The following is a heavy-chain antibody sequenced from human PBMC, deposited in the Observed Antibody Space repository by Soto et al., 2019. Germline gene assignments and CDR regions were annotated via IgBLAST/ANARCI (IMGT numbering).Heavy chain of an antibody. Sequence: GGSLRLSCAASGFTFSDYYMSWIRQAPGKGLEWVSYISSSSSYIYYADSVKGRFTISRDNSKNSLYLQMNSLRAEDTAVYYCAKDSHYDSSGYYDYWGQGTLVTVSS. CDR2: ISSSSSYI. D-gene: IGHD3-22*01. CDR3: AKDSHYDSSGYYDY. J-gene: IGHJ4*02. V-gene: IGHV3-11*06. CDR1: GFTFSDYY.